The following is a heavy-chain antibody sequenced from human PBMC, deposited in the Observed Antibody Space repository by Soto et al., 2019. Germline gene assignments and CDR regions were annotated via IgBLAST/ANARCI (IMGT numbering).Heavy chain of an antibody. V-gene: IGHV3-49*04. J-gene: IGHJ4*02. Sequence: GGSLRLSCTSSGFTFGEYAMSWARQAPGKGLEWIGFIRRKAYDETTEYAASVKGRFTISRDDSKSIAYLQMNSLKTEDTAVYYCTRGLDFWSGYYGDYWGQGTLVTVSS. D-gene: IGHD3-3*01. CDR2: IRRKAYDETT. CDR3: TRGLDFWSGYYGDY. CDR1: GFTFGEYA.